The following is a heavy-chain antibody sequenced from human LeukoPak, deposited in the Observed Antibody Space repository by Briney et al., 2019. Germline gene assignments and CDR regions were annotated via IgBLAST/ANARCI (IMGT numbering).Heavy chain of an antibody. CDR2: IHYSEST. CDR3: ARQITRGYYMDV. D-gene: IGHD3-10*01. V-gene: IGHV4-39*01. J-gene: IGHJ6*03. Sequence: NPSETLSLTCTVSGGSISSSSYFWDWIRQPPGKGLEWIGSIHYSESTYYNPSLKSRVTISVDTSKNQFSLKLTSVTAADTAVYYCARQITRGYYMDVWGKGTTVTVSS. CDR1: GGSISSSSYF.